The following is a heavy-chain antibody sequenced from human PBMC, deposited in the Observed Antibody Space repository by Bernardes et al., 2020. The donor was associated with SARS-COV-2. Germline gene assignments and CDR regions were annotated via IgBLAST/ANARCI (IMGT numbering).Heavy chain of an antibody. CDR2: IYWNDDK. CDR3: AHRGGVQVVARITNLHDDYGMDV. D-gene: IGHD5-12*01. J-gene: IGHJ6*04. CDR1: GFSLSTSGVG. V-gene: IGHV2-5*01. Sequence: SGPTLVKPTQTLTLTCTFSGFSLSTSGVGVGWIRQPPGKALEWLALIYWNDDKRYSPSLKSRLTITKDTSKNQVVLTMTNMDPVDTATYYCAHRGGVQVVARITNLHDDYGMDVWGEGTTVSVSS.